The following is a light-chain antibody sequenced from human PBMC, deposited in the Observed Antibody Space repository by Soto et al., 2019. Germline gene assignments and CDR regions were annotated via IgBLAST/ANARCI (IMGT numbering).Light chain of an antibody. CDR1: SSDVGGYNF. CDR3: SLYTSSSTVI. V-gene: IGLV2-14*03. J-gene: IGLJ2*01. CDR2: DVR. Sequence: QSALTQPASVSWSPGQSITISCTGTSSDVGGYNFVSWYQQHPGKAPKFIIYDVRNRPSGVSNRFSGSRSGNTASLTISGLEDDDEEDCYCSLYTSSSTVIFGGGTKVTVL.